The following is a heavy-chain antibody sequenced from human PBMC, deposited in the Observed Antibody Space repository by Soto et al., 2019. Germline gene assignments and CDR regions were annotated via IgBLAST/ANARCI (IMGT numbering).Heavy chain of an antibody. CDR1: GYTFTNYG. CDR3: ARGGGNYGPWPFDL. J-gene: IGHJ3*01. V-gene: IGHV1-18*04. CDR2: ISAYNGKT. D-gene: IGHD1-7*01. Sequence: QVQLVQSGTEVKTPGASVKVSCHASGYTFTNYGINWVRQAPGQGLEWMAWISAYNGKTHHAPFVQDRVTMTTDKVTRTAYMEVAGPRSDVTGVYYWARGGGNYGPWPFDLWGQGTMVTVSS.